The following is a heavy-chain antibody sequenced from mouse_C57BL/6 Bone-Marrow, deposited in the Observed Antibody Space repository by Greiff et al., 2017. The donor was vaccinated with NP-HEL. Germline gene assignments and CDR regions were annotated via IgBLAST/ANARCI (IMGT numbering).Heavy chain of an antibody. CDR3: ARYRGDYDGDWYFDV. CDR2: IRNKANGYTT. J-gene: IGHJ1*03. D-gene: IGHD2-4*01. Sequence: EVQGVESGGGLVQPGGSLSLSCAASGFTFTDYYMSWVRQPPGKALEWLGFIRNKANGYTTEYSASVKGRFTISRDNSQSILYLQMNALRAEDSATYYCARYRGDYDGDWYFDVWGTGTTVTVSS. V-gene: IGHV7-3*01. CDR1: GFTFTDYY.